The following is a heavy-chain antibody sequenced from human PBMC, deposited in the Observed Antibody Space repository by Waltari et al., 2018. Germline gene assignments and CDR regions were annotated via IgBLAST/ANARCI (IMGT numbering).Heavy chain of an antibody. CDR3: ARSYSSLSHYFDY. J-gene: IGHJ4*02. V-gene: IGHV4-34*01. CDR1: GGSFSGYY. Sequence: QVQLQQWGAGLLKPSETLSLTCAVYGGSFSGYYWSWIRQPPGKGLEWIGEINHRGSTNYTPSLKSRVTISVDTSKNQFSLKLSSVTAADTAVYYCARSYSSLSHYFDYWGQGTLVTVSS. D-gene: IGHD6-6*01. CDR2: INHRGST.